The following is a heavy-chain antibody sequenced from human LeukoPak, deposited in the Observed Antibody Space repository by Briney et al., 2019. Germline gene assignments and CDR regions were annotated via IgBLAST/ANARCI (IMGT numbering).Heavy chain of an antibody. CDR1: GFTFSNAW. Sequence: GGSLRLSCAASGFTFSNAWMSWVRQAPGKGLEYVSAISSNGGSTYYANSVKGRFTISRDNSKNTLYLQMNSLRAEDTAVYYCAKDLSSSSYYWEAFDYWGQGTLVTVSS. J-gene: IGHJ4*02. CDR2: ISSNGGST. D-gene: IGHD6-13*01. V-gene: IGHV3-64*01. CDR3: AKDLSSSSYYWEAFDY.